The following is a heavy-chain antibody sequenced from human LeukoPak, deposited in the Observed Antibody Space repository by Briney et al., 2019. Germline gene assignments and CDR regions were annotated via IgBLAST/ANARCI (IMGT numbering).Heavy chain of an antibody. CDR3: VRVGMDYDFWSGYQINWFDP. V-gene: IGHV1-8*01. D-gene: IGHD3-3*01. Sequence: ASVKVSCKASGYTLTTYDINWVRQAPGQGLEWMGWMNPNSGRTGYALKFQDRISITRNTSISTAYMELSSLESEDTAVYYCVRVGMDYDFWSGYQINWFDPWGQGTLVTVSS. CDR2: MNPNSGRT. CDR1: GYTLTTYD. J-gene: IGHJ5*02.